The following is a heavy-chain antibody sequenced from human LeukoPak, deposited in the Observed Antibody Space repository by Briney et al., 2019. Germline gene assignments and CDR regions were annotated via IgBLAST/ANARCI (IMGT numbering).Heavy chain of an antibody. Sequence: GGSLRLSCAASGFTFSSYAMHWVRQAPGKGLEWVAVISYDGSNKYYADSVKGRFTISRDNSKNTLYLQMNSLRAEDTAVYYCARGGKQWLDYWGQGTLVTVSS. D-gene: IGHD6-19*01. V-gene: IGHV3-30-3*01. CDR1: GFTFSSYA. CDR3: ARGGKQWLDY. J-gene: IGHJ4*02. CDR2: ISYDGSNK.